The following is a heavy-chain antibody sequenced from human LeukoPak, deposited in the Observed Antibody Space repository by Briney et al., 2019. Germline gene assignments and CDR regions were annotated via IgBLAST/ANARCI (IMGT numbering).Heavy chain of an antibody. V-gene: IGHV3-48*03. J-gene: IGHJ4*02. Sequence: GGTLRLSCAASGYTFSSYEMNGCRQAPAKGVEWGSDISSSGSTIYYADSVKGRFTISRDNAKNSLYLQLNTLRAADTAVYYCAGLPTDYWGQGTLVTVSS. CDR3: AGLPTDY. CDR1: GYTFSSYE. CDR2: ISSSGSTI. D-gene: IGHD5-12*01.